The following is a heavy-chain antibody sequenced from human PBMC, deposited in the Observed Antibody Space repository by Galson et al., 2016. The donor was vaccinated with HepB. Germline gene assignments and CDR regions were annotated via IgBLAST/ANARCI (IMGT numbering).Heavy chain of an antibody. V-gene: IGHV3-64D*06. D-gene: IGHD3-3*01. Sequence: SLRLSCAASGFAFSSYAMHWVRQAPGKGLECVSAIDNNGDNIFYADSVKGRFTISRDSSKYTLYLQMSSLRPEDTAAYYCAKDQTESDFWSSYYSYFDYWGQGTLVTVSS. CDR1: GFAFSSYA. CDR2: IDNNGDNI. CDR3: AKDQTESDFWSSYYSYFDY. J-gene: IGHJ4*02.